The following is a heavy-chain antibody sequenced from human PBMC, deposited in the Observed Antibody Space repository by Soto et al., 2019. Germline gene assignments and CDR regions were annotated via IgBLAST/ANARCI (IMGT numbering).Heavy chain of an antibody. V-gene: IGHV3-23*01. Sequence: EVQLLESGGDLVQPGGSLRLSCAASGFSFSSYSFTWVRQAPGKGLEWVAGISIGGDKTWHADSVKGRFTISRDNSKHTVYLQMKSLRVDDTAVYYCAKWDGYGDHWGQGTLVTVSS. CDR1: GFSFSSYS. CDR2: ISIGGDKT. J-gene: IGHJ5*02. D-gene: IGHD5-18*01. CDR3: AKWDGYGDH.